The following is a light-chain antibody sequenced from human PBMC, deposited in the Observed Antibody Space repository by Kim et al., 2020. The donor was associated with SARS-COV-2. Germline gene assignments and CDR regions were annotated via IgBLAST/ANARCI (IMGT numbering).Light chain of an antibody. Sequence: EILMTQSPATLTVSPGERATLSCRASQSVSRNLAWYQQIPGQPPRLLIYGASTRATGVPARFSGSGSGTEFTLTISNVQSEDFAIYFCQQYDSWLTFGGGTKLEI. CDR2: GAS. V-gene: IGKV3-15*01. CDR3: QQYDSWLT. CDR1: QSVSRN. J-gene: IGKJ4*01.